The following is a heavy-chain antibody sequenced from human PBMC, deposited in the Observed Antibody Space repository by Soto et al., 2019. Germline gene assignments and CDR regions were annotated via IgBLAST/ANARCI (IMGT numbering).Heavy chain of an antibody. V-gene: IGHV3-33*01. J-gene: IGHJ4*02. CDR1: GFIFSSYG. D-gene: IGHD6-13*01. CDR3: ARDYSSTWYGFDF. CDR2: TRYDGSIQ. Sequence: QVQLVESGGGVGQPGRSLRLSCAASGFIFSSYGMHWVRQAPGKGLEWVAVTRYDGSIQYYADSVKGRFTISRDNSKNTLYLQMNSLRAEDTAVYYCARDYSSTWYGFDFWGQGTLVTVSS.